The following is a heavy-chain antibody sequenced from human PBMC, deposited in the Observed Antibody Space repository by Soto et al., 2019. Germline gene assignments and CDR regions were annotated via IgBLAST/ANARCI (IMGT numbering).Heavy chain of an antibody. CDR2: INAGNGNT. D-gene: IGHD3-22*01. CDR1: GYTFTSYA. J-gene: IGHJ4*02. CDR3: ARSSGYYLSDDY. Sequence: QVQLVQSGAEEKKPGASVKVSCKASGYTFTSYAMHWVRQAPGQRLEWMGWINAGNGNTKYSQKFQGRVTIARDTSARTADMELSSLRSEDTAVYYCARSSGYYLSDDYWGEGTLVTVSS. V-gene: IGHV1-3*05.